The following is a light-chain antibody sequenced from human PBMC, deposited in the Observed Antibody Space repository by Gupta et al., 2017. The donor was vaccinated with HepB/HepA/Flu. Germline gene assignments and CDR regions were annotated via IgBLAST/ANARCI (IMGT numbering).Light chain of an antibody. J-gene: IGKJ5*01. CDR3: QQRRNWPIT. CDR1: QSVDNQ. CDR2: DAS. V-gene: IGKV3-11*01. Sequence: EILLTQSPATLSLSPGERATLSCRASQSVDNQLAWYQQKPGQAPRLLIYDASNRATGIPGRFSGRGSGTDFTLTISSLEPEDFAVYYCQQRRNWPITCGQGTRLDMK.